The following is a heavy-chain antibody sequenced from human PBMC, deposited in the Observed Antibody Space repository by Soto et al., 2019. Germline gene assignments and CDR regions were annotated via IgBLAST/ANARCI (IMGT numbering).Heavy chain of an antibody. J-gene: IGHJ4*02. CDR2: VYSSGTT. CDR1: GGSINSYW. Sequence: SETLSLTCSVSGGSINSYWWSWIRQPAGKGLEWIGRVYSSGTTNYNPSLNSRATMSVETSKNQFSLKLSSVTAADTAVYYCARDIGSFAYGEGYWGQGIQVTVSS. CDR3: ARDIGSFAYGEGY. D-gene: IGHD3-10*01. V-gene: IGHV4-4*07.